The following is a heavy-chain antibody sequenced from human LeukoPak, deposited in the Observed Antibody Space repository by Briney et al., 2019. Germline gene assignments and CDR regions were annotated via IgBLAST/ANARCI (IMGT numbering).Heavy chain of an antibody. CDR1: GFTFGTYA. CDR3: ARDRESAFDI. CDR2: ISGGGGST. Sequence: PGGSLRLSCAASGFTFGTYAMSWVRQAPGKGLEWVSGISGGGGSTYYADSVKGRFTISRDTAKNTLYLQMNSLRAEDTAVYYCARDRESAFDIWGQGTMVTVSS. J-gene: IGHJ3*02. V-gene: IGHV3-23*01. D-gene: IGHD3-10*01.